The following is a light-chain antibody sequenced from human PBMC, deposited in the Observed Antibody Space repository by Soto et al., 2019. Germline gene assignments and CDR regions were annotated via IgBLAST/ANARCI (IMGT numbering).Light chain of an antibody. CDR3: HQYDSSPST. CDR1: QSISSN. J-gene: IGKJ1*01. Sequence: EIVLTQSPGTLSLSPGERATLSCKASQSISSNLAWYQQRPGQAPRLLIYGASNRATGIPDRFSGSGSGTDFTLTISRLEPEDFAVYYCHQYDSSPSTFGQGTKVDIK. V-gene: IGKV3-20*01. CDR2: GAS.